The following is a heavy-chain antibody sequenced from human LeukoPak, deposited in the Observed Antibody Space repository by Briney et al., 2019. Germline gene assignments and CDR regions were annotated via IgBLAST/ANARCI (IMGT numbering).Heavy chain of an antibody. V-gene: IGHV3-21*01. CDR1: GFTFSSYS. CDR3: ARENSSGPYYYYYYYMDV. CDR2: ISSSSSYI. D-gene: IGHD6-19*01. Sequence: GGSLRLSCAASGFTFSSYSMNWVRQAPGKGLEWVSSISSSSSYIYYADSVKGRFTISRDNAKNSLYLQMNSLRAEDTAVYYCARENSSGPYYYYYYYMDVWGKGTTVTVSS. J-gene: IGHJ6*03.